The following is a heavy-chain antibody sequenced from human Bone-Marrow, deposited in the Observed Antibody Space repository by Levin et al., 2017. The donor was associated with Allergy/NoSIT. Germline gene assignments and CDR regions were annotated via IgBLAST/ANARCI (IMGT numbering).Heavy chain of an antibody. D-gene: IGHD2-15*01. V-gene: IGHV1-69*13. CDR2: IIPIFGTA. CDR3: ARSCSGGSCYSKTHYYYGMDV. J-gene: IGHJ6*02. CDR1: GGTFSSYA. Sequence: SVKVSCKASGGTFSSYAISWVRQAPGQGLEWMGGIIPIFGTANYAQKFQGRVTITADESTSTAYMELSSLRSEDTAVYYCARSCSGGSCYSKTHYYYGMDVWGQGTTVTVSS.